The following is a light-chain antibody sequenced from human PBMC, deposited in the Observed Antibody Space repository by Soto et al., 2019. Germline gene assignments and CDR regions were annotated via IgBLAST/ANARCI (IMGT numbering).Light chain of an antibody. J-gene: IGLJ1*01. Sequence: QSVLTQPPSASGNPGQRLTISCSGSTSNILRNYVYWYRQLPGTAPRLLISMNDQRPSGVPDRFSGSKSGTSASLAISGLRSEDEADYYCQSHDTSLSGSFVLGTGTKVTVL. CDR1: TSNILRNY. CDR2: MND. V-gene: IGLV1-47*01. CDR3: QSHDTSLSGSFV.